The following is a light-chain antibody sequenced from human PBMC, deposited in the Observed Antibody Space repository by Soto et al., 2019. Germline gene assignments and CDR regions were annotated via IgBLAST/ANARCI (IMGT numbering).Light chain of an antibody. Sequence: QSALTQPPSVSGSPGQSVTISCTGTSSDVGSYNRVSWYQHPPGTASKLMIYEVSNRPSGFPDRFSGSKSGDTASLTISGLQAEDEADYYCSSYTSSSTYVFGTGTKVTVL. CDR3: SSYTSSSTYV. J-gene: IGLJ1*01. CDR1: SSDVGSYNR. CDR2: EVS. V-gene: IGLV2-18*02.